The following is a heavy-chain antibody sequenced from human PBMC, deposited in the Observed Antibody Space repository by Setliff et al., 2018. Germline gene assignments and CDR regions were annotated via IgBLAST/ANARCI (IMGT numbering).Heavy chain of an antibody. V-gene: IGHV3-15*01. J-gene: IGHJ4*02. Sequence: PGGSLRLSCTASGFTFSDAWMSWVRQAPGKGLEWVGRIKSKTDGGTTDYAALVKDRFTISRDDSKNTLYLQMNSLKTEDTAVYYCTTDSMFYFDSSGYHVLDYWGQGTLVTVSS. CDR3: TTDSMFYFDSSGYHVLDY. CDR2: IKSKTDGGTT. CDR1: GFTFSDAW. D-gene: IGHD3-22*01.